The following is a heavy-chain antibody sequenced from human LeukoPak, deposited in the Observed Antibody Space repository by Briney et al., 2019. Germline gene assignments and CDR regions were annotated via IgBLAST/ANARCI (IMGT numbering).Heavy chain of an antibody. CDR2: IYYSGST. D-gene: IGHD3-10*01. Sequence: SETLSLTCTVSGGSISSYYWSWIRQPPGKGLEWIGYIYYSGSTNYNPSLKSRVTISVDTSKNQFSLKLSSVTAADTAVYYCAGSGFVRAFDIWGQGTMVTVSS. CDR3: AGSGFVRAFDI. J-gene: IGHJ3*02. V-gene: IGHV4-59*01. CDR1: GGSISSYY.